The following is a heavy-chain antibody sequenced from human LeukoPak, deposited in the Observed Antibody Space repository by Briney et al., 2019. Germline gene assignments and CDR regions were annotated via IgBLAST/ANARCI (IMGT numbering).Heavy chain of an antibody. CDR2: INHSGST. D-gene: IGHD5-12*01. CDR1: GGSSSGYY. J-gene: IGHJ5*02. Sequence: SETLSLTCAVYGGSSSGYYWSWIRQPPGKGLEWIGEINHSGSTNYNPSLKSRVTISVDTSKNQFSLKLSSVTAADTAVYYCARVLRRDGYNSWFDPWGQGTLVTVSS. V-gene: IGHV4-34*01. CDR3: ARVLRRDGYNSWFDP.